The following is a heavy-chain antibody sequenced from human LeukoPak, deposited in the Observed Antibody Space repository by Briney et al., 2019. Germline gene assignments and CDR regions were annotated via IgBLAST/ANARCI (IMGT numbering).Heavy chain of an antibody. CDR3: ARSMAGGQLLTEN. D-gene: IGHD2-2*01. Sequence: ASVTVSCKASGYTFTGYYMHWVRQAPGQGLEWMGRINPNSGGTNYAQKFQGRVTMTRDTSISTAYMEPSRLRSDDTAVYYCARSMAGGQLLTENWGQGTLVTVSS. V-gene: IGHV1-2*06. CDR1: GYTFTGYY. CDR2: INPNSGGT. J-gene: IGHJ4*02.